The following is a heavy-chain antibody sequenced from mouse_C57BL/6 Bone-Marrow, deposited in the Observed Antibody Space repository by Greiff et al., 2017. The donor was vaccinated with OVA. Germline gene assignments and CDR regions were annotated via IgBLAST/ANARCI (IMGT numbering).Heavy chain of an antibody. CDR3: AKDAGDYVDY. Sequence: QVHVKQSGAELVKPGASVKMSCKASGYTFTSYWITWVKQRPGQGLEWIGDIYPGSGSTNYNEKFKSKATLTVDTSSSTAYMQHSSLTSEDSAVYYCAKDAGDYVDYWGQGTTLTVSS. CDR2: IYPGSGST. CDR1: GYTFTSYW. D-gene: IGHD2-13*01. J-gene: IGHJ2*01. V-gene: IGHV1-55*01.